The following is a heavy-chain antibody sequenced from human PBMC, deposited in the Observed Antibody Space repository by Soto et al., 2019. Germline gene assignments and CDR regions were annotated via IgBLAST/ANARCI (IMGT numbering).Heavy chain of an antibody. J-gene: IGHJ3*02. V-gene: IGHV2-5*02. D-gene: IGHD2-21*01. Sequence: QITLKESGPTLVKPTQTLTLACTFSGFSLRASGFGVGWIRQPPGKAPEWLAVIYWDDQKRYSPSLESRLTVTKDTSGNLVVVTMTNLDPLDTGTYFFAHTTRLQLRADGDRRDAFDIWGQGTTVTVSS. CDR3: AHTTRLQLRADGDRRDAFDI. CDR2: IYWDDQK. CDR1: GFSLRASGFG.